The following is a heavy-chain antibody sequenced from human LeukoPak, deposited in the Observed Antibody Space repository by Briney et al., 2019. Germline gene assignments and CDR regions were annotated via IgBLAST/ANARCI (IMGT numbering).Heavy chain of an antibody. Sequence: SETLSLTCTVSGGSISSYYWSWIRQPPGKGLEWIGYIYYSGSTNYNPSLKSRVTISVDTSKNQFSLKLSSVTAADTAVYYCARDRMGYYGSGSYFDYWGQGTLVTVSS. D-gene: IGHD3-10*01. CDR2: IYYSGST. CDR1: GGSISSYY. J-gene: IGHJ4*02. V-gene: IGHV4-59*12. CDR3: ARDRMGYYGSGSYFDY.